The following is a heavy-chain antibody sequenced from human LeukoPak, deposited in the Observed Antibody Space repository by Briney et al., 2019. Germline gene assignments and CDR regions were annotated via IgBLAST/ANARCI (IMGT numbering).Heavy chain of an antibody. CDR1: GFTFSSYS. J-gene: IGHJ5*02. CDR3: ARGPNYDILTGNWFDP. D-gene: IGHD3-9*01. Sequence: GGSLRLSCAASGFTFSSYSMNWVRQAPGKGLEWVSSISSSSSYTYYADSVKGRFTISRDNAKNSLYLQMNSLRAEDTAVYYCARGPNYDILTGNWFDPWGQGTLVTVSS. V-gene: IGHV3-21*01. CDR2: ISSSSSYT.